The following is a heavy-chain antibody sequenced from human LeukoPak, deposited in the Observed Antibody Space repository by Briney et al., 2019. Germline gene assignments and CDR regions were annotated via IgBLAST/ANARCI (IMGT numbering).Heavy chain of an antibody. D-gene: IGHD4-17*01. Sequence: ASVTVSFKASGYTFTGYYMHCVRQAPGHRPARLGWINPNSGGTNYAQKFQGRVTMTRDTSISTAYMELSRLRSDDTAVYYCARDYGDYTRYYFDYWGQGTLVTVSS. J-gene: IGHJ4*02. CDR1: GYTFTGYY. V-gene: IGHV1-2*02. CDR2: INPNSGGT. CDR3: ARDYGDYTRYYFDY.